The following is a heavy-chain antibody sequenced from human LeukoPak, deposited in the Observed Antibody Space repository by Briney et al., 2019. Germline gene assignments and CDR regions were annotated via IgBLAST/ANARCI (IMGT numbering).Heavy chain of an antibody. D-gene: IGHD6-13*01. V-gene: IGHV1-18*01. Sequence: ASVKVSCKASGYTFTSYGISWVRQAPGQGLEWMGWISAYNGNTNYAQKLQGRVTMTTDTSTSTAYMELRSLRPDDTAVYYCARDQATERYSSSWYEDYWGQGTLVTVSS. J-gene: IGHJ4*02. CDR1: GYTFTSYG. CDR3: ARDQATERYSSSWYEDY. CDR2: ISAYNGNT.